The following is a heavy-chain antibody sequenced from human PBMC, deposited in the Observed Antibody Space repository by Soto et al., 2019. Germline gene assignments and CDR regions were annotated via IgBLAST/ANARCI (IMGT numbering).Heavy chain of an antibody. V-gene: IGHV5-51*01. J-gene: IGHJ6*02. CDR2: IYPGDSDT. CDR3: ARLGNTAMARLDV. CDR1: GYSFTSYW. Sequence: PGESLQISCKGSGYSFTSYWIGWVRQMPGKGLEWMGIIYPGDSDTRYSPSFQGQVTISADKSISTAYLQWSSLKASDTAMYYCARLGNTAMARLDVWGQGTTVTVSS. D-gene: IGHD5-18*01.